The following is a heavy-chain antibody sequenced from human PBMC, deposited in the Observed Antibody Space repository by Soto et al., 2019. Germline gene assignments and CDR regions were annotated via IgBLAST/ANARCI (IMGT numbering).Heavy chain of an antibody. D-gene: IGHD1-1*01. J-gene: IGHJ6*02. CDR2: MNPNSGNT. Sequence: QVQLVQXXXEVKXPGXSVKVSXKASGYTFTSYDINWVRXXTGQGLEWMGWMNPNSGNTGYAQKFQGRVTMTRNTSISTAYMELSSLRSEDTAVYYCARVRVRRYYYGMDVWGQGTTVTVSS. CDR3: ARVRVRRYYYGMDV. CDR1: GYTFTSYD. V-gene: IGHV1-8*01.